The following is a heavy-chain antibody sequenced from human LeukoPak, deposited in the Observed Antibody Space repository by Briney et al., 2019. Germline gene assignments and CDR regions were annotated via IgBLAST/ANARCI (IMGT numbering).Heavy chain of an antibody. D-gene: IGHD3-9*01. CDR2: MNPNSGNT. CDR3: ARGDWAPEY. V-gene: IGHV1-8*02. J-gene: IGHJ4*02. Sequence: ASVKVSCKASGYTFTSYGISWVRQAPGQGLEWMGWMNPNSGNTGYAQKFQGRVTMTRNTSRSTAYMELSSLRSEDTAMYYCARGDWAPEYWGQGTLVTVSS. CDR1: GYTFTSYG.